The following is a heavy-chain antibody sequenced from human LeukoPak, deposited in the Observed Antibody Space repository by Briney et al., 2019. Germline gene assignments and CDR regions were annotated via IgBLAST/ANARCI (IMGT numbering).Heavy chain of an antibody. Sequence: GGSLRLSCAASGFTFSSYAMSWVRQAPGKGLEWVSAISGSGGSTYYADSVKGRFTISRDNAKNSLYLQMNSVRAEDTAVYYCARFPGSSRSEDYWGQGTLVTVSS. V-gene: IGHV3-23*01. J-gene: IGHJ4*02. CDR1: GFTFSSYA. CDR2: ISGSGGST. CDR3: ARFPGSSRSEDY. D-gene: IGHD6-6*01.